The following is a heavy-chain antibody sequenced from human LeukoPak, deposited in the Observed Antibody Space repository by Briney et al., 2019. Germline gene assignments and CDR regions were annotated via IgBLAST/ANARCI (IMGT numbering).Heavy chain of an antibody. Sequence: SETLSLTCTVSGYSISSDYYWGWIRQPPGRGLEWIGTIYHSGSTYYNPSLKSRVTISVGTSKNQFSLKLSSVTAADTAVYYCARYDVWGTYRAFDYWGQGTLVTVSS. V-gene: IGHV4-38-2*02. D-gene: IGHD3-16*02. CDR2: IYHSGST. CDR1: GYSISSDYY. CDR3: ARYDVWGTYRAFDY. J-gene: IGHJ4*02.